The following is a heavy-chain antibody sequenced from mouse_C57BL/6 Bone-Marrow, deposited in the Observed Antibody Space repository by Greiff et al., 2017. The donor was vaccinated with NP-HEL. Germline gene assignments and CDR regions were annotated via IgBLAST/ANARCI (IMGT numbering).Heavy chain of an antibody. V-gene: IGHV3-6*01. D-gene: IGHD2-5*01. CDR3: ATGEYSNLFDY. CDR1: GYSITSGYY. J-gene: IGHJ2*01. CDR2: ISYDGSN. Sequence: VQLKQSGPGLVKPSQSLSLTCSVTGYSITSGYYWNWIRQFPGNKLEWMGYISYDGSNNSNPSLKNRISITRDTSKNQFFLKLNSVTTEDTATYYCATGEYSNLFDYWGQGTTLTVSS.